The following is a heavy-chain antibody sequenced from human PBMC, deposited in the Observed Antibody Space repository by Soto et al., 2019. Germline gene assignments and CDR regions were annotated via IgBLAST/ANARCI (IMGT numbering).Heavy chain of an antibody. D-gene: IGHD6-13*01. V-gene: IGHV4-34*01. J-gene: IGHJ6*03. Sequence: QVQLQQWGAGLLKPSETLSLTCAVYGGSFSGYYWSWIRQPPGKGLEWIGEINHSGSTNYNPSLKSRVTISVDTSKNQFSLKLSSVTAADTAVYYCARGRGGIAAASARYYYMDVWGKGTTVTVSS. CDR1: GGSFSGYY. CDR2: INHSGST. CDR3: ARGRGGIAAASARYYYMDV.